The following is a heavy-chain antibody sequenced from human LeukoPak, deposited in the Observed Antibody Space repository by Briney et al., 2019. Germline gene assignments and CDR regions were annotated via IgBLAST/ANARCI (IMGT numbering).Heavy chain of an antibody. CDR3: ARGAGDGYKLRYYYYGMDV. V-gene: IGHV4-59*01. CDR1: GGSISSYY. CDR2: IYYSGST. J-gene: IGHJ6*02. D-gene: IGHD5-24*01. Sequence: SETPSLTCTVSGGSISSYYWSWIRQPPGKGLEWIGYIYYSGSTNYNPSLKSRVTISVDTSKNQFSLKLSSVTAADTAVYYCARGAGDGYKLRYYYYGMDVWGQGTTVTVSS.